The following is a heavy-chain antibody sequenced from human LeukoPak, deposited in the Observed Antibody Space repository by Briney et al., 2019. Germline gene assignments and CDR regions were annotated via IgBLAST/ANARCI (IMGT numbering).Heavy chain of an antibody. V-gene: IGHV1-46*01. CDR3: ARGRGSTRQEQKRRPPRCYYYVDV. D-gene: IGHD2-2*01. J-gene: IGHJ6*03. CDR1: GYTFTSYY. Sequence: GASVKVSCKASGYTFTSYYMHWVRQAPGQGLEWMGIINPSGGSTSYAQKFQGRVTMTRDTSTSTVYMELSSLRSEDTAVYYCARGRGSTRQEQKRRPPRCYYYVDVWGKGTTVTVSS. CDR2: INPSGGST.